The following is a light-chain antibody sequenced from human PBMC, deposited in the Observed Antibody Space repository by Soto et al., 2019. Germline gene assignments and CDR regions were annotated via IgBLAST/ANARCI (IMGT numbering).Light chain of an antibody. Sequence: DLQVTQSPSSLSASVGDRVTITCRASQSISKFLNWYQQKPGKAPKLLIDAATSLQSGVPSRFSGSGSGTDFTLTISSLQLEDFATYFCQQSYSTPLTFGGGTKVEIK. CDR3: QQSYSTPLT. CDR2: AAT. J-gene: IGKJ4*01. V-gene: IGKV1-39*01. CDR1: QSISKF.